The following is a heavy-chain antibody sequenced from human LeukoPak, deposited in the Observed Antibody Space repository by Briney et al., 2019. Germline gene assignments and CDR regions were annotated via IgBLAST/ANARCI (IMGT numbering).Heavy chain of an antibody. D-gene: IGHD1-26*01. CDR2: ISGSGDYA. Sequence: GGSLRLSCAASGFIFSSYDMNWVRQAPGKGLEWVSRISGSGDYASYADSVKGRFTISRDNSKNTLYLQLNSLRVDDTALYHCAGLNEAYSGSFGRAFDVWGQGTVVTVSS. CDR1: GFIFSSYD. V-gene: IGHV3-23*01. J-gene: IGHJ3*01. CDR3: AGLNEAYSGSFGRAFDV.